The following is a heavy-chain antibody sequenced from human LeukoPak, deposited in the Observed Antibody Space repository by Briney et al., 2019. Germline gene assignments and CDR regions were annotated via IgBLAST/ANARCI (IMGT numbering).Heavy chain of an antibody. Sequence: SETLSLTCTVSGGSISSSSYYWSWIRQPAGKGLEWIGRIYTSGSTNYNPSLKSRVTMSVDTSKNQFSLKLSSVTAADTAVYYCARNYDSSGYYDYWGQGTLVTVSS. CDR2: IYTSGST. CDR3: ARNYDSSGYYDY. D-gene: IGHD3-22*01. CDR1: GGSISSSSYY. J-gene: IGHJ4*02. V-gene: IGHV4-61*02.